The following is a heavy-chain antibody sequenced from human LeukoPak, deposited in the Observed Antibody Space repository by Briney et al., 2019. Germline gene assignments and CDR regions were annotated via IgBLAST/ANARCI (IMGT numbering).Heavy chain of an antibody. Sequence: KPGGSLRLSCAASGFTFSNYNMNWVRQAPGKGLEWVSSISSSSSYIYYADSVKGRFTISRDNTKNSLYLQMNSLRAEDTAVYYCARGEKSWINGFDLWGQGTLVTVSS. CDR3: ARGEKSWINGFDL. CDR2: ISSSSSYI. D-gene: IGHD2-8*01. V-gene: IGHV3-21*03. CDR1: GFTFSNYN. J-gene: IGHJ4*02.